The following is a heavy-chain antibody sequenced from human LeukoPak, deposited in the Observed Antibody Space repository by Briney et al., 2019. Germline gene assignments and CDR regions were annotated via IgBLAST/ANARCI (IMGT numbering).Heavy chain of an antibody. J-gene: IGHJ6*03. CDR3: ARHTVVPAASDYYFYMDV. CDR2: ISGITAST. D-gene: IGHD2-2*01. V-gene: IGHV3-23*01. Sequence: GGSLRLSCAASGFTFSNYAMRWVRQAPGKLLGWVSAISGITASTNYADSVKGRFTIYRDNSRNTLSLQMNSLRAEDTAVYYCARHTVVPAASDYYFYMDVWGKGTTVTVSS. CDR1: GFTFSNYA.